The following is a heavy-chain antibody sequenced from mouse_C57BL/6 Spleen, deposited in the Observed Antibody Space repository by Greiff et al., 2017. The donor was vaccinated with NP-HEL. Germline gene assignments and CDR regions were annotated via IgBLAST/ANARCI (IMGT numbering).Heavy chain of an antibody. Sequence: VQLQQPGAELVKPGASVKISCKASGYTFTSYWMQWVKQRPGQGLEWIGEIDPSDSYTNYNQKFKGKATLTVDTSSSTAYMQLSSLTSEDSAVYYCASGVYYGNYWGQGTTLTVSS. D-gene: IGHD2-1*01. CDR1: GYTFTSYW. CDR2: IDPSDSYT. J-gene: IGHJ2*01. CDR3: ASGVYYGNY. V-gene: IGHV1-50*01.